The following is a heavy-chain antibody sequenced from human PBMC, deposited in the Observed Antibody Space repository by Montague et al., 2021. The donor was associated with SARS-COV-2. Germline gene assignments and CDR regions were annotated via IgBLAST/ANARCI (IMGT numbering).Heavy chain of an antibody. Sequence: SLRLSCAASGFSFSTFWLTWVRQAPGKGQEWVASIKPDGSDKYYVESVKGRFTISRDNTRNSLYLQLNNLRAEGTAMYYCARDPNWGAHWGQGNLVTVSS. CDR3: ARDPNWGAH. CDR1: GFSFSTFW. D-gene: IGHD7-27*01. J-gene: IGHJ4*02. CDR2: IKPDGSDK. V-gene: IGHV3-7*05.